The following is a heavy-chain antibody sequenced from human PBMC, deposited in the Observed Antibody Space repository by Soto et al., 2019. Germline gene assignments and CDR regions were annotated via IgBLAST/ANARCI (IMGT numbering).Heavy chain of an antibody. J-gene: IGHJ4*02. CDR2: IHSGGSI. D-gene: IGHD3-9*01. V-gene: IGHV4-4*09. CDR1: GDSVTENY. CDR3: ARSYDTVTGYYRY. Sequence: SETLSLTCAFSGDSVTENYLTWIRQSPGKGLEWIGYIHSGGSINYNPSLRSRVSISLDTSKNQLSLRLTSVTAADTAVYYCARSYDTVTGYYRYWGQGALVTVSS.